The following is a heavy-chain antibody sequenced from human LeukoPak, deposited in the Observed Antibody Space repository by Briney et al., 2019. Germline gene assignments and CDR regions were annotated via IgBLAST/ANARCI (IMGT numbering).Heavy chain of an antibody. D-gene: IGHD3-22*01. Sequence: SETLSLTCTVSGGSISSDYWSWIRQPPGKGLEWIGYIYYSGGTNYNPSLNSRVTISLDTSKNQFSLKLRSVTAADTAVYYCARDQRSYNYDSSGYGPAFDPWGPGTLVTVSS. CDR3: ARDQRSYNYDSSGYGPAFDP. CDR1: GGSISSDY. J-gene: IGHJ5*02. CDR2: IYYSGGT. V-gene: IGHV4-59*01.